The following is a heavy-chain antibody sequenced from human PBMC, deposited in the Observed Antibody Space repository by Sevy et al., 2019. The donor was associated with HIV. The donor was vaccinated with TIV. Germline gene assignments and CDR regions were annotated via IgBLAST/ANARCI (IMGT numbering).Heavy chain of an antibody. J-gene: IGHJ4*02. V-gene: IGHV3-15*01. CDR3: TTELWCSSTTCPSAFDY. CDR2: IKSKTDGGTT. Sequence: GGSLRLSCAASGFIFSNAWMSWVRQAPGKGLEWVGRIKSKTDGGTTDHAAPVKGRFTISRDDSKNTLYLQMDSLKTEDTALYYCTTELWCSSTTCPSAFDYWGQGTLVTVSS. CDR1: GFIFSNAW. D-gene: IGHD2-2*01.